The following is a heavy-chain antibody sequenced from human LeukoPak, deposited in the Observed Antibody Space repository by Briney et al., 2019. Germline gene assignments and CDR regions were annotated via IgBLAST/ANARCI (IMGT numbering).Heavy chain of an antibody. Sequence: PSETLSLTCTVSGGSISSYYWSWIRQPPGKGLEWIGYIYYSGSTNYNPFLKSRVTISVDTSKNQFSLKLSSVTAADTAVYYCARSYFDYWGQGTLVTVSS. CDR2: IYYSGST. J-gene: IGHJ4*02. CDR3: ARSYFDY. CDR1: GGSISSYY. V-gene: IGHV4-59*08.